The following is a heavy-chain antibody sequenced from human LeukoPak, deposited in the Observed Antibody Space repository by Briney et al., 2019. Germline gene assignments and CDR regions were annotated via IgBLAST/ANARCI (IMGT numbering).Heavy chain of an antibody. J-gene: IGHJ4*02. CDR3: ARYYYDSSGYSFFDY. CDR1: GFTFSSYW. CDR2: IKQDGSEK. V-gene: IGHV3-7*01. Sequence: GGSLRLSCAASGFTFSSYWMSLVRQAPGKGLEWVANIKQDGSEKYYVDSVKGRFTISRDNAKNSLYLQMNSLRAEDTAVYYCARYYYDSSGYSFFDYWGQGTLVTVSS. D-gene: IGHD3-22*01.